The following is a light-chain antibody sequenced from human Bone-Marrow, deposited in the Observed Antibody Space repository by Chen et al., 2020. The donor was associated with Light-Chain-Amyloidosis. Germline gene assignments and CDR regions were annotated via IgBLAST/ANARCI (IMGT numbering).Light chain of an antibody. CDR3: QTWGTGVRGV. V-gene: IGLV4-69*01. J-gene: IGLJ3*02. Sequence: QVVLTKWPSASASLGASVKTPGPLRSGHSSYAIAWHQHQPDKGPRFLMNINSDGSHLNGDGIPDRFSASGSGAERSLTISRLQSEDEADYYCQTWGTGVRGVFGGGTKLTVV. CDR1: SGHSSYA. CDR2: INSDGSH.